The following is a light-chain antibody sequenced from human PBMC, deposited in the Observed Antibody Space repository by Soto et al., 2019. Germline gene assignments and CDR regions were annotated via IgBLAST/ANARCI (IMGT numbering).Light chain of an antibody. V-gene: IGKV1-33*01. Sequence: DSQITQSPSTLSGSVGDRVTITCRASQTISSWLAWYQQKPGKAPKLLIFDAFSLETGVPSRFSGSGSGTDFTFTISSLQPEDIATYYCQQYENLPITFGQGRRLEIK. CDR3: QQYENLPIT. J-gene: IGKJ5*01. CDR1: QTISSW. CDR2: DAF.